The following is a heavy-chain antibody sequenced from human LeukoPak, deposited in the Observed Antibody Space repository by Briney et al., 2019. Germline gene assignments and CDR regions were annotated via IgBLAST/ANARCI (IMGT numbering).Heavy chain of an antibody. CDR2: IYSSGST. Sequence: SETLSLTCTVSGGSFSSYYWSWIRQPAGKGLEWIGRIYSSGSTNYSPSLKSRVTMSVDTSRNQFSLKLSSVTAADTAVYYCARSRVASYYYYYMDVWGKGTTVTVSS. CDR3: ARSRVASYYYYYMDV. J-gene: IGHJ6*03. V-gene: IGHV4-4*07. CDR1: GGSFSSYY. D-gene: IGHD3-3*01.